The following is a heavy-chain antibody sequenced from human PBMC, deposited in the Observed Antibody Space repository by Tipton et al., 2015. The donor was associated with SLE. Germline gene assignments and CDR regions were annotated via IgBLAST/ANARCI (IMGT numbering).Heavy chain of an antibody. CDR2: IYYSGST. CDR1: GGSISSGGYY. D-gene: IGHD1-26*01. J-gene: IGHJ4*02. V-gene: IGHV4-31*02. CDR3: ARHGVGATTDY. Sequence: LRLSCTVSGGSISSGGYYWSWIRPHPGKGLEWIGYIYYSGSTYYNPSLKSRVTISVDTSKNQFSLKLSSVTAADTAVYYCARHGVGATTDYWGQGTLVTVSS.